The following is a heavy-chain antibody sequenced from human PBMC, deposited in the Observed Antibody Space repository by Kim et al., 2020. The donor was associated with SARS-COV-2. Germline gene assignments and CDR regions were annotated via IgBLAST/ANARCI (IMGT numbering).Heavy chain of an antibody. V-gene: IGHV5-10-1*01. CDR1: GYNFGTFF. J-gene: IGHJ4*02. D-gene: IGHD3-9*01. Sequence: VESLKISCQASGYNFGTFFISWVRQTPEKGLEWLGRIDPDDSHSQYSPSFQGHVTFSADKSLTTAYVQWSSLKASDSGIYYCARLRGNVLTGYHFDYWGQGTPVTVSS. CDR2: IDPDDSHS. CDR3: ARLRGNVLTGYHFDY.